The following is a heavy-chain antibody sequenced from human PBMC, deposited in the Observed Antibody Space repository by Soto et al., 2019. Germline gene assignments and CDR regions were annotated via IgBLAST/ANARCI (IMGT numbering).Heavy chain of an antibody. CDR2: ISDRGGST. CDR1: GFTFSTYA. J-gene: IGHJ4*02. CDR3: AKDFGAPGVGATPDY. V-gene: IGHV3-23*01. Sequence: EVQLLESGGDLVQPGGSLRLSCTASGFTFSTYAMMWVRQAPGKGLEWVSGISDRGGSTAYADPVKGRFTISRDNSRNTLFLQMNVLRAEDTALYYCAKDFGAPGVGATPDYWGQGTLVTVSS. D-gene: IGHD1-26*01.